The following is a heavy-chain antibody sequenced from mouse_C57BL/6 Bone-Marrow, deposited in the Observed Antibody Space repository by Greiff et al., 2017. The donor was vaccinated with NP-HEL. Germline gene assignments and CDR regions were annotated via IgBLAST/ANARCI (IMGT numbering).Heavy chain of an antibody. CDR2: INPSSGYT. D-gene: IGHD1-1*01. J-gene: IGHJ2*01. CDR3: AYTVVAFYYFDY. CDR1: GYTFTSYW. Sequence: VKLMESGAELAKPGASVKLSCKASGYTFTSYWMHWVKQRPGQGLEWIGYINPSSGYTKYNQKFKDKATLTADKSSSTAYMQLSSLTYENSAVYYCAYTVVAFYYFDYWGQGTTLTVSS. V-gene: IGHV1-7*01.